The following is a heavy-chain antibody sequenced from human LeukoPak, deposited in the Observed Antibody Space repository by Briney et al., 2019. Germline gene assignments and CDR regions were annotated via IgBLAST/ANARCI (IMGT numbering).Heavy chain of an antibody. V-gene: IGHV1-69*05. D-gene: IGHD2-2*01. CDR1: GYTFTSYG. CDR2: IIPIFGTA. CDR3: ARSRLGGTSPYWYFDL. J-gene: IGHJ2*01. Sequence: ASVKVSCKASGYTFTSYGITWVRQAPGQGLEWMGGIIPIFGTANYAQKFQGRVTITTDESTSTAYMELSSLRSEDTAVYYCARSRLGGTSPYWYFDLWGRGTLVTVSS.